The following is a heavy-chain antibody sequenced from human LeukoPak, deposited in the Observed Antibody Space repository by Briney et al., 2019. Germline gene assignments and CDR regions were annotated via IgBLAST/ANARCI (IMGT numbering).Heavy chain of an antibody. J-gene: IGHJ4*02. Sequence: GGSLRLSCAASGFTFSSYEMNWVRQAPGKGLEWVSYISSSGSTIYYADSVKGRFTISRDNAKNSLYLQMNSLRAEDTAVYYCARNLMTTVTTVSDYWGQGTLVTVSS. CDR3: ARNLMTTVTTVSDY. CDR1: GFTFSSYE. D-gene: IGHD4-17*01. CDR2: ISSSGSTI. V-gene: IGHV3-48*03.